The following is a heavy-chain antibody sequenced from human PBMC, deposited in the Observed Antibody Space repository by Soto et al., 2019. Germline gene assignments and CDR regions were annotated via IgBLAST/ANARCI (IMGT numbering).Heavy chain of an antibody. V-gene: IGHV3-11*01. CDR3: ARDLVAVSGGVYSSSSGGYFFDF. J-gene: IGHJ4*02. D-gene: IGHD6-6*01. Sequence: QVQLVESGGGLVKPGGSLRLSCAASGFTFSDYYMSWIRQAPGKGLEWVSYISNSGRTLYYADSMKGRFTISRDNARNSLFLQMNSLRSDDTAGYYCARDLVAVSGGVYSSSSGGYFFDFWGQGTLVTVSS. CDR2: ISNSGRTL. CDR1: GFTFSDYY.